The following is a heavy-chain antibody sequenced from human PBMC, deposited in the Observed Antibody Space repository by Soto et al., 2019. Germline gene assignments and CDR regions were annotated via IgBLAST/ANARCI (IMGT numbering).Heavy chain of an antibody. CDR1: GYTFTSYY. Sequence: ASVKVSCKASGYTFTSYYMHWVRQAPGQGLEWMGIINPSGGSTSYAQKFQGRVTMTRDTSTSTVYMELSSLRSEDTAVYYCARDSSIMITFGGVIDLDYYYRXVWGKGTTVTVSS. D-gene: IGHD3-16*02. J-gene: IGHJ6*03. CDR2: INPSGGST. V-gene: IGHV1-46*03. CDR3: ARDSSIMITFGGVIDLDYYYRXV.